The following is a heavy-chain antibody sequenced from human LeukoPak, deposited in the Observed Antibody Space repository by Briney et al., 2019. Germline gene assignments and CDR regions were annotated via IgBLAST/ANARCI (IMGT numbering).Heavy chain of an antibody. J-gene: IGHJ3*02. V-gene: IGHV1-69*04. CDR1: GYTFTSYG. D-gene: IGHD2-2*01. CDR3: ARDNAVEGAFDI. CDR2: IIPILGIA. Sequence: VASVKVSCKASGYTFTSYGISWVRQAPGQGLEWMGRIIPILGIANYAQKFQGRVTITADKSTSTAYMELSSLRSEDTAVYYCARDNAVEGAFDIWGQGTMVTVSS.